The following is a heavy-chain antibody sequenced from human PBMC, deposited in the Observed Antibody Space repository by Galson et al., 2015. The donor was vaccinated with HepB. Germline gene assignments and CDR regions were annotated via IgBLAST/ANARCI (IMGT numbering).Heavy chain of an antibody. Sequence: SLRLSCAASGFTFSDAWMSWVRQAPGKGLEWTGFIKVRVDGGTTDYAAPVKDRFTISRDDSKNMLYLQMDSLKTEDTAVYYCTTDLGSGWYARWGQGIPVTVSS. CDR3: TTDLGSGWYAR. D-gene: IGHD6-19*01. CDR1: GFTFSDAW. V-gene: IGHV3-15*01. J-gene: IGHJ4*02. CDR2: IKVRVDGGTT.